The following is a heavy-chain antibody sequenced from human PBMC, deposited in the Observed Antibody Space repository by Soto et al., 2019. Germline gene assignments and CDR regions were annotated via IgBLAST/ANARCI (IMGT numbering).Heavy chain of an antibody. CDR3: AQGMVVDREWFSY. V-gene: IGHV3-30*18. D-gene: IGHD3-3*01. CDR2: ISADGSDT. CDR1: GFTFSEYG. J-gene: IGHJ4*02. Sequence: QVQLVESGGGVVPPERSLRLSCAASGFTFSEYGMHWVRQAPGKGLVWVAAISADGSDTYYGDSLKGRFTISRDNSRNTLYVKMNSRRIADKAIYYCAQGMVVDREWFSYWGQGTLVTGSS.